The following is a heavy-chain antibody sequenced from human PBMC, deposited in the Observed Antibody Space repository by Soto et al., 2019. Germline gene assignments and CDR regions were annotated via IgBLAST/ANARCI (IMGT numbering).Heavy chain of an antibody. V-gene: IGHV5-51*01. D-gene: IGHD6-13*01. CDR2: IYPGDSDT. J-gene: IGHJ6*01. CDR1: GYSFTRCW. Sequence: ALKLSCKGCGYSFTRCWCGWVRQNPGKGLEWMGIIYPGDSDTRYSPSFQGQVTISADKSISTAYLQWSSLKASDTAMYYCARRPSELAAAVGVWGQGTTVTVSS. CDR3: ARRPSELAAAVGV.